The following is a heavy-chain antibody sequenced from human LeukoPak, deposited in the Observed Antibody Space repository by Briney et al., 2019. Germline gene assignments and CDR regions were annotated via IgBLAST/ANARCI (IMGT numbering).Heavy chain of an antibody. D-gene: IGHD2-21*02. V-gene: IGHV3-30*04. CDR2: ISYDGSNK. CDR1: GFTFSSYA. Sequence: GRSLRLSCAASGFTFSSYAMHWVRQAPGKGLEWVAVISYDGSNKYYADSVKGRFTISRDNSKNTLYLQMNSLRAEDTAVYYCARDRDHYGLDVWGQGTTVTVSS. CDR3: ARDRDHYGLDV. J-gene: IGHJ6*02.